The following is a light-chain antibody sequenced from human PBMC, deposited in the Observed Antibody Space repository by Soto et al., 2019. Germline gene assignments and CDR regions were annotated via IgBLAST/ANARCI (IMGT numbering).Light chain of an antibody. CDR3: QQTYSIPWT. J-gene: IGKJ1*01. CDR1: QNIVNY. CDR2: RAS. Sequence: DIQMTQSPSSLSGSVGDRVTIYCRASQNIVNYLHWYQRKPGTAPRLLISRASTVRSGIPPTFSGSGSGRDFTLTISSLRPEDIGTDFCQQTYSIPWTFGPGTRVEI. V-gene: IGKV1-39*01.